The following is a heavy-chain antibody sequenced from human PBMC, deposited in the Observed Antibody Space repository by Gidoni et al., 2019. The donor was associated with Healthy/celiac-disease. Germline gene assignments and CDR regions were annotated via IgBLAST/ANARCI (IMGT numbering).Heavy chain of an antibody. CDR2: IHDSGST. CDR3: ARGRDFDL. D-gene: IGHD1-26*01. J-gene: IGHJ2*01. CDR1: GGSISSYY. V-gene: IGHV4-59*08. Sequence: QVQLQESGPGLVKPSEPLSLTCTVSGGSISSYYWRWTRQPPGKGLEWIGYIHDSGSTNYNPSLKSRVTISVDTSKNQFSLKLSSVTAADTAVYYCARGRDFDLWGRGTLVTVSS.